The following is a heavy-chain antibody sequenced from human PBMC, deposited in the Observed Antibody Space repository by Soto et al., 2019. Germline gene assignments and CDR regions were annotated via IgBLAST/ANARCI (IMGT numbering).Heavy chain of an antibody. Sequence: EVQLLESGGTLVQVGGSQRLSCVASGFSFSNYAVTWVRQAPGKGLEWVSAISGSGAGTYYADSVKGRFTISRDNSKNTVHLQMNSLRVEDTAVYHCAKRIKSGRNYVGNAMDVWGQGTTVIVS. CDR1: GFSFSNYA. CDR3: AKRIKSGRNYVGNAMDV. D-gene: IGHD1-26*01. CDR2: ISGSGAGT. V-gene: IGHV3-23*01. J-gene: IGHJ6*02.